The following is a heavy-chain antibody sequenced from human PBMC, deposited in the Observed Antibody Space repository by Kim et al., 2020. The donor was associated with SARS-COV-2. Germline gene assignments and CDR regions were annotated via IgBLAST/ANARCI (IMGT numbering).Heavy chain of an antibody. CDR1: GFTFSSYS. D-gene: IGHD3-9*01. Sequence: GGSLRLSCAASGFTFSSYSMNWVRQAPGKGLEWVSYISSSSSTIYYADSVKGRFTISRDNAKNSLYLQMNSLRDEDTAVYYCAGEGILTGSTYYYYYYGMDVWGQGTTVTVSS. J-gene: IGHJ6*02. V-gene: IGHV3-48*02. CDR2: ISSSSSTI. CDR3: AGEGILTGSTYYYYYYGMDV.